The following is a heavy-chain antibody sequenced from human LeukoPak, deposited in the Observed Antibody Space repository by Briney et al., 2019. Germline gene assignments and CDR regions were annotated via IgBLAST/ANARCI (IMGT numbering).Heavy chain of an antibody. V-gene: IGHV3-43*02. CDR3: ATRAFYHRIDL. CDR2: INADGGRT. CDR1: RFTFVAYA. D-gene: IGHD2/OR15-2a*01. Sequence: GGSLRLSCVASRFTFVAYAMCWVRPPPGRGLEWVSLINADGGRTYYADPVKGRLTNARDNSKQSLYLQMDSLTTEDSALYDCATRAFYHRIDLWGQGTTVIVSS. J-gene: IGHJ6*02.